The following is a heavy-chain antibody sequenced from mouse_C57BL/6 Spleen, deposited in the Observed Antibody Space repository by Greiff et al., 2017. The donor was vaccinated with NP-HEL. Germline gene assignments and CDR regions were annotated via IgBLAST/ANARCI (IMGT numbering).Heavy chain of an antibody. D-gene: IGHD3-2*02. CDR3: ARRAPQATSGYYAMDY. CDR1: GYTFTSYW. V-gene: IGHV1-55*01. J-gene: IGHJ4*01. Sequence: QVQLQQPGAELVKPGASVKMSCKASGYTFTSYWITWVKQRPGQGLEWIGDIYPGRGSTNYNEKFKSKATLTVDTSSSTAYMQLSSLTSEDSAVYYCARRAPQATSGYYAMDYWGQGTSVTVSS. CDR2: IYPGRGST.